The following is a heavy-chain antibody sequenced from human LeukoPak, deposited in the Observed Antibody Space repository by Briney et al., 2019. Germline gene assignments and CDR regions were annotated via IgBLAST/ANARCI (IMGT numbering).Heavy chain of an antibody. CDR3: ARLHYDYVWGSYRQYYFDY. D-gene: IGHD3-16*02. V-gene: IGHV4-59*08. CDR1: GGSISSYY. Sequence: PSETLSHTCTVSGGSISSYYWSWIRQPPGKGLEWIGYIYYSGSTNYNPSLKSRVTISVDTSKNQFSLKLSSVTAADTAVYYCARLHYDYVWGSYRQYYFDYWGQGTLVTVSS. CDR2: IYYSGST. J-gene: IGHJ4*02.